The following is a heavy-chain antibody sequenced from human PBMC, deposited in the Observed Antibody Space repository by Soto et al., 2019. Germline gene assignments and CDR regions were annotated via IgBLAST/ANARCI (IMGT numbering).Heavy chain of an antibody. CDR2: IYHSGST. CDR3: VRVPAY. J-gene: IGHJ4*02. V-gene: IGHV4-30-2*01. CDR1: GGSISSGGYS. Sequence: QLQLQESGSGLVKPSQTLSLTCAVSGGSISSGGYSWSWIRQPPGKGLDWIGYIYHSGSTYYNPSLQSRVSISVDRSKNQFSLKLSSVTAADTAVYYCVRVPAYWGQGTLVTVSS.